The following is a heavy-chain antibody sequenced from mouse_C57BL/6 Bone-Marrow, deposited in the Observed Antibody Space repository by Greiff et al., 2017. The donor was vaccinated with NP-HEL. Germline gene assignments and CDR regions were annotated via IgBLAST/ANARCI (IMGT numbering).Heavy chain of an antibody. V-gene: IGHV1-55*01. J-gene: IGHJ4*01. D-gene: IGHD2-4*01. Sequence: QVQLQQPGAELVKPGASVKMSCKASGYTFTSYWITWVKQRPGQGLEWIGDLYPGSGSTNYNEKFKSKATLTVDPSSSTADMQLSSLTSEDCAVYYWARTTMSTTRRVRYAMDYWGQGTAVTGSS. CDR1: GYTFTSYW. CDR2: LYPGSGST. CDR3: ARTTMSTTRRVRYAMDY.